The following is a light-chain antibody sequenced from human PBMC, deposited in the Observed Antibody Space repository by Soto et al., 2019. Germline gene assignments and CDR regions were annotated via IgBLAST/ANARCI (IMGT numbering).Light chain of an antibody. CDR3: LQHNSYPLT. CDR2: VAS. V-gene: IGKV1-17*01. CDR1: QGIRND. J-gene: IGKJ3*01. Sequence: DTQMTQSPSSLSASVGDRVTITCRASQGIRNDLAWYQQKPGKAPKRLIYVASTLQSGVPSRCSGSGSGTEFTLTISSLQPEDFATYYCLQHNSYPLTFGPGTKLDVK.